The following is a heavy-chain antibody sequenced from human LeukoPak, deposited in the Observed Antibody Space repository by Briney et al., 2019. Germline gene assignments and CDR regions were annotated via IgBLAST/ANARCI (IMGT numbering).Heavy chain of an antibody. V-gene: IGHV3-7*01. J-gene: IGHJ4*02. CDR1: GFSFSDSW. CDR2: INQGGSAK. D-gene: IGHD4-17*01. Sequence: GGSLRLSCVGSGFSFSDSWMTWVRRAPGKGLEWVANINQGGSAKNYVDSVKGRFTVSRDDAKTSLFLQMNSLRDEDTAVYYCVRQMNDYYGGKSGLDYWGQGTPVTVSS. CDR3: VRQMNDYYGGKSGLDY.